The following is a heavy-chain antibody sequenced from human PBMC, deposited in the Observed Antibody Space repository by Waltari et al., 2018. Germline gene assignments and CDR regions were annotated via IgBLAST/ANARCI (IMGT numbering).Heavy chain of an antibody. CDR3: AREQRVRSGWFDP. Sequence: QVQLVQSGAEVKKPGASVKVSCKASGYTFTGYYMHWVRQAPGQGLEWMGWINPNRGDTNYAQKFQSRVTMTRDTSISTAYMELSRLRSDDTAVYSCAREQRVRSGWFDPWGQGTLVTVSS. CDR1: GYTFTGYY. CDR2: INPNRGDT. J-gene: IGHJ5*02. D-gene: IGHD6-6*01. V-gene: IGHV1-2*02.